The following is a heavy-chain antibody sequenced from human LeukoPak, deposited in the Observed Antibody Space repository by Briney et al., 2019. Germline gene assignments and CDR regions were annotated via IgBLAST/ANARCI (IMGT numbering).Heavy chain of an antibody. CDR1: GYTFTSYG. CDR2: ISAYNGNT. J-gene: IGHJ6*02. D-gene: IGHD4-23*01. Sequence: ASVKVSCTASGYTFTSYGISWVRQAPGQGLEWMGWISAYNGNTNYAQKLQGRVTMTTDTSTSTAYMELRSLRSDDTAVYYCARDGPDYGGYYYYGMDVWGQGSTVTVSS. V-gene: IGHV1-18*01. CDR3: ARDGPDYGGYYYYGMDV.